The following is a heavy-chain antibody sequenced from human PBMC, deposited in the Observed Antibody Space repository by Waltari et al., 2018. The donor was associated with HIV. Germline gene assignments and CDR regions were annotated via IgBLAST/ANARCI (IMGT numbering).Heavy chain of an antibody. Sequence: QLQLQESGPGLVKPSETLSLTCSVSGGSISSSSYYWGWIRHPPGKGLDWNGSIYYTXVTYXXPSLKSRVTSSVDTSKNXXARKLSSVSAADTAVYYCASYYTIPDWFDPWGQGTLVTVSS. V-gene: IGHV4-39*01. CDR1: GGSISSSSYY. CDR3: ASYYTIPDWFDP. CDR2: IYYTXVT. J-gene: IGHJ5*02. D-gene: IGHD3-3*01.